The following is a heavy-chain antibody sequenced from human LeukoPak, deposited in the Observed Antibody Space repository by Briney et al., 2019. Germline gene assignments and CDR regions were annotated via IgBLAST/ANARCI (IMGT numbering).Heavy chain of an antibody. CDR2: IIRSPHST. J-gene: IGHJ4*02. Sequence: GGSLRLSCAASGFIIDIYAMSWVRQAPGKGLEWVSGIIRSPHSTSYYADSVKGRFTISRDNAKNSLYLQMNSLRAEDTAVYYCARDVYGEAYWGQGTLVTVSS. D-gene: IGHD4-17*01. CDR1: GFIIDIYA. V-gene: IGHV3-21*01. CDR3: ARDVYGEAY.